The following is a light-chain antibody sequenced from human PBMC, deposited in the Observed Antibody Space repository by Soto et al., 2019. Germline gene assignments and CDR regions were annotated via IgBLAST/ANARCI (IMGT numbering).Light chain of an antibody. Sequence: DIQMTQSPSTLSASVGDRVTITCRASQNINRRLAWYQQKPGKAPNLLIYDASSLESGVPARFSGGGSRTEFTLTISSLQPDDFATYYCQQYNSYPWTFGQGTKVDIK. J-gene: IGKJ1*01. CDR1: QNINRR. V-gene: IGKV1-5*01. CDR2: DAS. CDR3: QQYNSYPWT.